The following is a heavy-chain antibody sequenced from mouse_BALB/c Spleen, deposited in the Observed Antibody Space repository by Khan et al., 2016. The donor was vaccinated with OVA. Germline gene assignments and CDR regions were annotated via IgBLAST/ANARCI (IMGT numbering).Heavy chain of an antibody. CDR2: INPTTNYT. CDR3: ARRGRRWDFDY. CDR1: GYTFINYW. D-gene: IGHD1-1*01. V-gene: IGHV1-7*01. J-gene: IGHJ2*01. Sequence: VQLQQSGAELAKPGASVKMSCKTSGYTFINYWILWVKQRPGQGLEWIGYINPTTNYTEFNQNFKDKATLTADRSSSTAYMQLSSLTSEDSAVXYCARRGRRWDFDYWGQGTTLTVSS.